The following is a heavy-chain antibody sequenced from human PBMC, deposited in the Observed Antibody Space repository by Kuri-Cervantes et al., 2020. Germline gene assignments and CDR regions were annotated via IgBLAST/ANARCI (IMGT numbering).Heavy chain of an antibody. V-gene: IGHV3-48*01. CDR2: IGSFGITT. D-gene: IGHD3-3*01. CDR1: GFIFSNYG. CDR3: ARVGFWSGYLNWFDP. J-gene: IGHJ5*02. Sequence: GESLKISCAASGFIFSNYGMHWVRQAPGKGLEWFSYIGSFGITTYYADSVKGRFTISRDNAKNSLYLQMSSLRAEDTAVYYCARVGFWSGYLNWFDPWGQGTLVTVSS.